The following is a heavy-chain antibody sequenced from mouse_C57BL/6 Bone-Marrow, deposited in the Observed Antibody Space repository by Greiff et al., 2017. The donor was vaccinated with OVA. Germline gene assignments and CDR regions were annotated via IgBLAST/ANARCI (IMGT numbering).Heavy chain of an antibody. D-gene: IGHD1-1*01. CDR1: GFTFSSYA. V-gene: IGHV5-4*01. J-gene: IGHJ4*01. CDR2: ISDGGSYT. Sequence: EVQRVESGGGLVKPGGSLKLSCAASGFTFSSYAMSWVRQTPEKRLEWVATISDGGSYTYYPDNVKGRFTISRDNAKNNLYLQMSHLKSENTAMYYCAKSSYYAMDYWGQGTSVTVSS. CDR3: AKSSYYAMDY.